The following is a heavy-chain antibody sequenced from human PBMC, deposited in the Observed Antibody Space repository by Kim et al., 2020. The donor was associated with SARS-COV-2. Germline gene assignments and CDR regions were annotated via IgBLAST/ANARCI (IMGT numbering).Heavy chain of an antibody. V-gene: IGHV4-4*02. CDR1: GGSISSSNW. Sequence: SETLSLTCAVSGGSISSSNWWSWVRQPPGKGLEWIGEIYHSGSTNYNPSLKSRVTISVDKSKNQFSLKLSSVTAADTAVYYCARPGIAAAGTVWFDPWGQGTLVTVSS. J-gene: IGHJ5*02. D-gene: IGHD6-13*01. CDR2: IYHSGST. CDR3: ARPGIAAAGTVWFDP.